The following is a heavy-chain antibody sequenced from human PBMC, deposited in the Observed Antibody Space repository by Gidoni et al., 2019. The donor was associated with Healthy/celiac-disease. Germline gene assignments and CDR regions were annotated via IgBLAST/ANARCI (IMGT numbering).Heavy chain of an antibody. J-gene: IGHJ6*02. D-gene: IGHD2-15*01. CDR2: INSDGSST. Sequence: EVQLVESGGGLVQPGGSLRLSCAASGFTFSSYWMHWVRQAPGKGLVWVSRINSDGSSTSYADSVKGRFTISRDNAKNTLYLQMNSLRAEDTAVYYCARRGGYCSGGSCHPRGYYYYGMDVWGQGTTVTVSS. CDR3: ARRGGYCSGGSCHPRGYYYYGMDV. V-gene: IGHV3-74*01. CDR1: GFTFSSYW.